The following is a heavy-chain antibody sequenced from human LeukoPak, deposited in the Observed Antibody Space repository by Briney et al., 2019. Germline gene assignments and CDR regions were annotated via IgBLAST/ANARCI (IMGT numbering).Heavy chain of an antibody. CDR2: IYHSGST. CDR1: GGSISSGGYY. J-gene: IGHJ4*02. CDR3: ARGMRDSSGYYFDY. Sequence: PSETLSLTCTVSGGSISSGGYYWSWIRQPPGKGLEWIGYIYHSGSTYYNPSLKSRVTIPVDRSKNQFSLKLSSVTAADTAVYYCARGMRDSSGYYFDYWGQGTLVTVSS. V-gene: IGHV4-30-2*01. D-gene: IGHD3-22*01.